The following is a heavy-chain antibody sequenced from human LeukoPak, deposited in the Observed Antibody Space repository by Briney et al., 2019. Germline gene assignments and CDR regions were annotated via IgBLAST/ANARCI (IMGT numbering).Heavy chain of an antibody. CDR2: ISSSSSYI. J-gene: IGHJ4*02. CDR1: GFTFNSYA. V-gene: IGHV3-21*01. Sequence: PGRSLRLSCAASGFTFNSYAMHWVRQAPGKGLEWVSSISSSSSYIYYADSVKGRFTISRDNAKNSLYLQMNSLRAEDTAVYYCASHSYSSIGDYWGQGTLVTVSS. D-gene: IGHD6-13*01. CDR3: ASHSYSSIGDY.